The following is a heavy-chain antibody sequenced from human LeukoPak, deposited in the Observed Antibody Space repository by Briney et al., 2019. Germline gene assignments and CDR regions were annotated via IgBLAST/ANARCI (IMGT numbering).Heavy chain of an antibody. V-gene: IGHV1-2*02. CDR2: INPNSGGT. CDR3: VRVPRVRYCSGGSCYPSSYYMDV. J-gene: IGHJ6*03. CDR1: GYTFTGYY. D-gene: IGHD2-15*01. Sequence: ASVKVSCKASGYTFTGYYMHWVRQAPGQGLEWMGWINPNSGGTNYAQKFQGRVTMTRDTSISTAYMELSRLRSDDTAVYYCVRVPRVRYCSGGSCYPSSYYMDVWGKGTTVTVSS.